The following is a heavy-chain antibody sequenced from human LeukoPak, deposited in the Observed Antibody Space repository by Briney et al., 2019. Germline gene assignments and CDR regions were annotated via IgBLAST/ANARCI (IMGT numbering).Heavy chain of an antibody. Sequence: SETLSLTCTVSGGSISSYYWSWIRQPPGKGLEWLGYIYYSGSTNYNPSLKSRVTISVDTSKNQFSLKLSSVTAADTAVYYCARHSYGYTVHYYYGMDVWGQGTTVTVSS. V-gene: IGHV4-59*08. J-gene: IGHJ6*02. CDR2: IYYSGST. D-gene: IGHD5-18*01. CDR3: ARHSYGYTVHYYYGMDV. CDR1: GGSISSYY.